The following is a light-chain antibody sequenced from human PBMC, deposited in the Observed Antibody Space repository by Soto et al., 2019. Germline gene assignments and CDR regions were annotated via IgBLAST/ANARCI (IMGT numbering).Light chain of an antibody. CDR3: HQRINLPTP. J-gene: IGKJ5*01. CDR1: QSVSNY. V-gene: IGKV3-11*01. Sequence: EIIVTKSPATRFLSPGERATLSCRASQSVSNYLAWYQQKPGQAPRLLISGASNRATGIPARFSGSGSGTDFTLTISILEPEDFAIYYSHQRINLPTPSGEGTRLEI. CDR2: GAS.